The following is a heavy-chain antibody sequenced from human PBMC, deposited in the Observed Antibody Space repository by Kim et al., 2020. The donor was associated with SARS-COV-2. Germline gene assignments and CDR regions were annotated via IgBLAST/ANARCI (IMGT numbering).Heavy chain of an antibody. V-gene: IGHV1-69*04. CDR2: IIPILGIA. CDR3: VRDWGDGYNYIPRY. Sequence: SVKVSCKASGGTFSSYAISWVRQAPGQGLEWMGRIIPILGIANYAQKFQGRVTITADKSTSTAYMELSSLRSEDTAVYYCVRDWGDGYNYIPRYWGQGTLVTVSS. J-gene: IGHJ4*02. D-gene: IGHD5-12*01. CDR1: GGTFSSYA.